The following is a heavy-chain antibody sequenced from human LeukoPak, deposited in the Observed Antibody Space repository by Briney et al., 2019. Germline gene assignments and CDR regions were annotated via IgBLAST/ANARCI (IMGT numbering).Heavy chain of an antibody. CDR2: ISSSSSYI. J-gene: IGHJ4*02. CDR1: GFTFSSYS. Sequence: GGSLRLSCAASGFTFSSYSMNWVRQAPGKGLEWVSSISSSSSYIYYADSVKGRFTISRDNAKNSLYLQMNSLRAEDTAVYYCARAPFVGDPDLFDYWGQGTLVTVSS. CDR3: ARAPFVGDPDLFDY. V-gene: IGHV3-21*01. D-gene: IGHD1-14*01.